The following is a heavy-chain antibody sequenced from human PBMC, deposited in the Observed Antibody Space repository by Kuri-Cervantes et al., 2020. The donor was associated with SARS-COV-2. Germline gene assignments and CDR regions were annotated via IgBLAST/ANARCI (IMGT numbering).Heavy chain of an antibody. Sequence: ASVKVSCKASGGTFSSYAINWVRQATGQGLEWMGWMNPNSGNTGYAQKFQGRVTITRNTSISTAYMELSSLRSEDTAVYYCARVYGGPLDYWGQGTLVTVSS. D-gene: IGHD4-23*01. J-gene: IGHJ4*02. CDR3: ARVYGGPLDY. V-gene: IGHV1-8*03. CDR1: GGTFSSYA. CDR2: MNPNSGNT.